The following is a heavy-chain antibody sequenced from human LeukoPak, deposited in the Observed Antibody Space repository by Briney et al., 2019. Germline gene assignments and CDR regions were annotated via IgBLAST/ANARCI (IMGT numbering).Heavy chain of an antibody. Sequence: ASVKVSCKASGGTFSSYAIRWVRQAPGQGLEWMGGIIPIFGTANYAQKFQGRVTITADESTSTAYMELSSLRSEDTAVYYCARGSPPYHTSETDNWFDPWGQGTLVTVSS. D-gene: IGHD1-14*01. CDR2: IIPIFGTA. CDR1: GGTFSSYA. V-gene: IGHV1-69*13. J-gene: IGHJ5*02. CDR3: ARGSPPYHTSETDNWFDP.